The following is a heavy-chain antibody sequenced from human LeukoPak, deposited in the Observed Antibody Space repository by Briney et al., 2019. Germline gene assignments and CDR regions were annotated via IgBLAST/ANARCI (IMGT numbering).Heavy chain of an antibody. V-gene: IGHV4-4*09. CDR2: IYTSGST. D-gene: IGHD5-24*01. J-gene: IGHJ4*02. Sequence: SETLSLTCTVSGGSISSYYWSWIRQPPGKGLEWIGYIYTSGSTNYNPSLKSRVTISVDTSKNQFSLKLSSVTAADTAVYYCAGLGGDGYNFDYWGQGTLVTVSS. CDR3: AGLGGDGYNFDY. CDR1: GGSISSYY.